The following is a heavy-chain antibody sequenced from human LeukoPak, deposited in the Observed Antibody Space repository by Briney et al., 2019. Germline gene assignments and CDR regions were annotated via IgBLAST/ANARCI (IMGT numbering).Heavy chain of an antibody. J-gene: IGHJ5*02. CDR3: ARDPPYSSGWYSNWFDP. V-gene: IGHV3-7*03. Sequence: GGSLRLSCVASGFTFGKYWMSWVRQAPGKGLEWVANIKLDGSEKNYVDSVKGRFTISRDNTKNSLYLQMNSLRAEDTAVFYCARDPPYSSGWYSNWFDPWGQGTLVTVSS. CDR2: IKLDGSEK. CDR1: GFTFGKYW. D-gene: IGHD6-19*01.